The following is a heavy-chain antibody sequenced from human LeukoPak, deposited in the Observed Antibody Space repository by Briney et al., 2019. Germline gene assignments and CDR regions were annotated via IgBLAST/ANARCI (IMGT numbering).Heavy chain of an antibody. J-gene: IGHJ4*02. CDR1: GGSISSGGYY. V-gene: IGHV4-30-2*01. D-gene: IGHD2-2*01. CDR2: IYHSGST. Sequence: SQTLSLTCTVSGGSISSGGYYWSWIRQPPGKGLEWIGYIYHSGSTYYNPSLKSRVTISVDRSKNQFSLKLSSVTAADTAVYYCARASRSTSSEDYWGQGTLVTVSS. CDR3: ARASRSTSSEDY.